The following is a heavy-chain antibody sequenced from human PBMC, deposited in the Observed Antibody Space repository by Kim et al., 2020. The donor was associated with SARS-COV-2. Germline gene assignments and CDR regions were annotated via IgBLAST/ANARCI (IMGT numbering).Heavy chain of an antibody. V-gene: IGHV3-30*18. D-gene: IGHD3-10*01. Sequence: GGSLRLSCAASGFNFSNYGMHWVRQAPGKGLEWVAVISYDGSNKYYADSVKGRFTISRDNSKNTLYLQMNSLRAEDTAVYYCAKESGSGSYYAWTYYYYGMDVWGQGTTVTVSS. CDR1: GFNFSNYG. J-gene: IGHJ6*02. CDR3: AKESGSGSYYAWTYYYYGMDV. CDR2: ISYDGSNK.